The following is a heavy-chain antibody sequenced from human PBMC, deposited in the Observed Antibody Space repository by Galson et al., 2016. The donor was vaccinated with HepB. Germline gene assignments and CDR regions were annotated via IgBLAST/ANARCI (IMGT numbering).Heavy chain of an antibody. J-gene: IGHJ6*02. V-gene: IGHV3-23*01. Sequence: SLRLSCAASGFTFSTYAMSWVRQAPGKGLEWVSGISGSGDTKFADSVKGRFTISRANSKTTLYLQRNSLRVEDTAVYYCAKGSYYGSAYLYGLDVWGQGTTVTVSS. CDR3: AKGSYYGSAYLYGLDV. CDR2: ISGSGDT. CDR1: GFTFSTYA. D-gene: IGHD3-10*01.